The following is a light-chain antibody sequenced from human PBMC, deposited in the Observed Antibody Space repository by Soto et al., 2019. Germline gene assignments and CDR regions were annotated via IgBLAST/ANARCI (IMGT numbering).Light chain of an antibody. CDR3: QQYYNYST. J-gene: IGKJ1*01. Sequence: EVVMTQSPASLSSSPGEGGTLSCRASQNIRSSLAWYQQRPGQAPRLLIYDASTRATGIPPRFSGGESGTEFTLTIGSLQPDDFATYFCQQYYNYSTFGQGTKVDIK. CDR2: DAS. CDR1: QNIRSS. V-gene: IGKV3-15*01.